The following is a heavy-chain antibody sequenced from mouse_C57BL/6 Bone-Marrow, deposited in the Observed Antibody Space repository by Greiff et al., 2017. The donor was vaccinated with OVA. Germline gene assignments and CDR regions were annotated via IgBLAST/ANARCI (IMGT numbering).Heavy chain of an antibody. Sequence: QVQLQQPGAELVKPGASVKLSYKASGYTFTSYWMHWVKQRPGQGLEWIGMIHPNSGSTNYNEKFKSKATLTVDKSSSTAYMQLSSLTSEDSAVYYCARRDLYAMDYWGQGTSVTVSS. D-gene: IGHD3-3*01. CDR3: ARRDLYAMDY. CDR2: IHPNSGST. V-gene: IGHV1-64*01. CDR1: GYTFTSYW. J-gene: IGHJ4*01.